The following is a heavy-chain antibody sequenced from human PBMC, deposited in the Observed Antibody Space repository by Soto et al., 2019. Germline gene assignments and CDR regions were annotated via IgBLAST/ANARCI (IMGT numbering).Heavy chain of an antibody. D-gene: IGHD3-22*01. J-gene: IGHJ4*02. CDR1: GYTFTSYY. CDR3: ARDCVGDTSTYYYDSSGYYYDY. Sequence: GASVKVSCKASGYTFTSYYMHWVRQAPGQGLEWMGIINPSGGSTSYAQKFQGRVTMTRDTSTSTVYMELSSLRSEDTAVYYCARDCVGDTSTYYYDSSGYYYDYWGQGTLVTVSS. V-gene: IGHV1-46*01. CDR2: INPSGGST.